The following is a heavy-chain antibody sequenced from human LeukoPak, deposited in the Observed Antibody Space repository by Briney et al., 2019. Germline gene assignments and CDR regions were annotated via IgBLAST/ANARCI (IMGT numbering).Heavy chain of an antibody. J-gene: IGHJ4*02. CDR1: GFTFSSYS. CDR2: IKEAGREK. CDR3: STDRGDY. Sequence: GGSLRLSCAASGFTFSSYSMNWVRQAPGKGLEWVANIKEAGREKHYVDSVKGRFTISRDDAKNSLYLQMDSLRVEDTAMYYCSTDRGDYWGQGTQVTVSS. V-gene: IGHV3-7*01.